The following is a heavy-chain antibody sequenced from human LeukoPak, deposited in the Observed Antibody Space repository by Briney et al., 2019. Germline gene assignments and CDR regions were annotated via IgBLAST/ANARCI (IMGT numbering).Heavy chain of an antibody. CDR2: ISSSGSTI. CDR1: GFTFSSYE. D-gene: IGHD3-22*01. J-gene: IGHJ5*02. CDR3: ARSYYDSSGYYNWFDP. Sequence: TGGSLRLSCAASGFTFSSYEMNWVRQAPGKGLEWVSYISSSGSTIYYADSVKGRFTISRDNAKNLLYLQMNSLRAEDTAVYYCARSYYDSSGYYNWFDPWGQGTLVTVSS. V-gene: IGHV3-48*03.